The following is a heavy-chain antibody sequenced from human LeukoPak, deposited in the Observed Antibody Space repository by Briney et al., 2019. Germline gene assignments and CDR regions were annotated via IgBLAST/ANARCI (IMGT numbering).Heavy chain of an antibody. CDR2: ISGSGGST. D-gene: IGHD2-15*01. V-gene: IGHV3-23*01. CDR3: AKDREDIVVVVAAAHDAFDI. J-gene: IGHJ3*02. Sequence: GGSLRLSCAASGFTFSSYAMSWFRQAPGKGLEWVSAISGSGGSTYYADSVKGRFTISRDNSKNTLYLQMNSLRAEDTAVYYCAKDREDIVVVVAAAHDAFDIWGQGTMVTVSS. CDR1: GFTFSSYA.